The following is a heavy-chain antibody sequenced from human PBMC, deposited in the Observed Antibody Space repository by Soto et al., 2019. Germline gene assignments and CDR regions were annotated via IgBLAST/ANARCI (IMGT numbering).Heavy chain of an antibody. CDR3: AKDPSADSSGFDY. D-gene: IGHD3-22*01. V-gene: IGHV3-30*18. J-gene: IGHJ4*02. Sequence: VGSLRLSCAASGFTFSSYGMHWVRQAPGKGLEWVAVISYDGSNKYYADSVKGRFTISRDNSKNTLYLQMNSLRAEDTAVYYCAKDPSADSSGFDYWGQGTLVTVSS. CDR2: ISYDGSNK. CDR1: GFTFSSYG.